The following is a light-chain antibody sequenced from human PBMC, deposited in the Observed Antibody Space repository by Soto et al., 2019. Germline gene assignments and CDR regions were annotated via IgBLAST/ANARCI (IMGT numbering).Light chain of an antibody. J-gene: IGKJ1*01. CDR1: QSVSSNF. Sequence: EIVLTQSPGTLSLSPGERATLSCRASQSVSSNFLAWYQQKPGQAPRLLIYGASSRTTGIPDRFSGSGSGTDFTLTISRLEPEDFAVYYCQQYGSSPWTFGQETKMQIQ. CDR3: QQYGSSPWT. V-gene: IGKV3-20*01. CDR2: GAS.